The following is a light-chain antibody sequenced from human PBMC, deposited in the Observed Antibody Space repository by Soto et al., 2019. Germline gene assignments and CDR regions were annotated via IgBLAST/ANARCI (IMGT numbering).Light chain of an antibody. J-gene: IGKJ4*01. V-gene: IGKV3-20*01. CDR3: QRYGTSPPLT. CDR1: QSVSSK. Sequence: EIGMTQSPATLSVSPGERATLSCRASQSVSSKLAWYQQKPGQAPRLLIYGASNRATGIPDRFSGSGSATDFTLTISRLEPEDFAVYFCQRYGTSPPLTFGGGTKVDI. CDR2: GAS.